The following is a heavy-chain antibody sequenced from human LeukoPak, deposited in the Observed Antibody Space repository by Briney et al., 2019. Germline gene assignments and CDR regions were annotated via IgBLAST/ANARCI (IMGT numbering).Heavy chain of an antibody. CDR2: IYFTGNYI. CDR1: GFTFSRYS. V-gene: IGHV3-21*01. Sequence: PGGSLRLSCVTSGFTFSRYSMRWVRQAPGKGLEWVSSIYFTGNYISYADSVKGRFTISRDNAKNSLYLQMNSLRAEDTAVYYCAREFNTVGNFDYWGQGTLVTVS. CDR3: AREFNTVGNFDY. J-gene: IGHJ4*02. D-gene: IGHD3-10*01.